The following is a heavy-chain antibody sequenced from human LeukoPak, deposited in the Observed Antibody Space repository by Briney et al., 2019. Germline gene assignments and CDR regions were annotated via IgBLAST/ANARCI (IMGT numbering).Heavy chain of an antibody. J-gene: IGHJ4*02. CDR2: ISYDGSNK. V-gene: IGHV3-30-3*01. D-gene: IGHD2-2*02. CDR3: ARGWDRDCTSTSCYIAYN. Sequence: GRSLRLSCAASGFIFSNYVMHWVRQPPGKGLEWVAVISYDGSNKYYADSVKGRFTISRDNSKNTLYLQMNSLRAEDTAVYYCARGWDRDCTSTSCYIAYNWGQGTLVSVSS. CDR1: GFIFSNYV.